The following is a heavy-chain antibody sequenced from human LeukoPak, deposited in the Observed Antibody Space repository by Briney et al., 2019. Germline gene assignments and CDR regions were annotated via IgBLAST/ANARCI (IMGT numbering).Heavy chain of an antibody. J-gene: IGHJ4*02. CDR2: ISAYNGNT. CDR3: ARDPGNYDFWSGYSALFDY. D-gene: IGHD3-3*01. V-gene: IGHV1-18*01. Sequence: ASVKVSCKASGYTFTSYGISWVRQAPGQGLEWMGWISAYNGNTNYAQKLQGRVTMTTDTSTSTAYMELRSLRSDDTAVYYCARDPGNYDFWSGYSALFDYWGQGTLVTVSS. CDR1: GYTFTSYG.